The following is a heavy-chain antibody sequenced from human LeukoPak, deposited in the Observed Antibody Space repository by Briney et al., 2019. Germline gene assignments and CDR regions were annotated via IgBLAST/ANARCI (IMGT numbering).Heavy chain of an antibody. CDR3: AGHGDYGVRGFFQH. Sequence: GGSLRLSCAASGFTFSSYSMNWVRQAPGKGLEWVSSISSSSYIYYADSVKGRFTISRDNAKNSLYLQMNSLRAEDTAVYYCAGHGDYGVRGFFQHWGQGTLVTVSS. J-gene: IGHJ1*01. V-gene: IGHV3-21*01. D-gene: IGHD4-17*01. CDR1: GFTFSSYS. CDR2: ISSSSYI.